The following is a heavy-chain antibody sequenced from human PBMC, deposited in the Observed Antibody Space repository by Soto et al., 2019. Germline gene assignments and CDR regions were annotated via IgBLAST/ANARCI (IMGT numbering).Heavy chain of an antibody. V-gene: IGHV3-30*18. Sequence: QVQLVESGGGVVQPGRSVRLSCTASGFNFNAYGMQWVRQAPGKGLEWVAVISYVGGERYYADSVKGRFIISRDNSKNTLYLQMNSLRAEDTAVYYCAKDLVSAYGSGRRGCFDNWGQGTLVTVSS. CDR1: GFNFNAYG. CDR2: ISYVGGER. J-gene: IGHJ4*02. CDR3: AKDLVSAYGSGRRGCFDN. D-gene: IGHD6-19*01.